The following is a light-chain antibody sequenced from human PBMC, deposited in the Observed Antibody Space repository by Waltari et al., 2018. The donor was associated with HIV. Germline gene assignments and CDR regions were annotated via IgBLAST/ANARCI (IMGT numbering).Light chain of an antibody. CDR3: ASWDDTFNGPV. CDR1: NSNIGTYS. Sequence: SVLTQSPPASATPGQTVTVSCAGGNSNIGTYSVNWYQHLPGTAPKTFLDTRNQRPSGVADRFSGSVSSTSASLTITGLQPADEAYYYCASWDDTFNGPVFGGGTKLTVL. V-gene: IGLV1-44*01. J-gene: IGLJ3*02. CDR2: TRN.